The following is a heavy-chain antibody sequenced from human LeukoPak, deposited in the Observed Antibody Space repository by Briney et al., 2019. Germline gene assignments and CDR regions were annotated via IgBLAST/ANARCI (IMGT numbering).Heavy chain of an antibody. Sequence: SETLSLTCAVYGGSFSGYYWSWIRQPPGKGLEWIGEINHSGSTNYNPSLKSRVTISVDTSKSQFSLKLRSETAADTAVYYCARGRIVVVTAISVFDYWGQGTLVTVSS. J-gene: IGHJ4*02. V-gene: IGHV4-34*01. D-gene: IGHD2-21*02. CDR2: INHSGST. CDR3: ARGRIVVVTAISVFDY. CDR1: GGSFSGYY.